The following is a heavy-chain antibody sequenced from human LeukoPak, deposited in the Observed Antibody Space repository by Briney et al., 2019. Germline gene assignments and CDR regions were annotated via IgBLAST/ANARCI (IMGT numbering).Heavy chain of an antibody. CDR2: INHSGST. CDR3: ARLGYCSGSSCYSLDY. J-gene: IGHJ4*02. CDR1: GGSFSGYY. V-gene: IGHV4-34*01. Sequence: PSQTLSLTCGVYGGSFSGYYWSWIRQPPGKGLEWIGEINHSGSTNYNPSLKGRVTISVDTSKNQFSLKLSSVTAADTAVYYCARLGYCSGSSCYSLDYWGQGTLVTVSS. D-gene: IGHD2-15*01.